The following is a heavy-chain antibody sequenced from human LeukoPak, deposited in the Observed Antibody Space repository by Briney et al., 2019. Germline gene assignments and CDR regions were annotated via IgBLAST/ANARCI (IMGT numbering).Heavy chain of an antibody. CDR1: GFTFSSYA. Sequence: GGSLRLSCAASGFTFSSYAMHWVRQAPGKGLEWVAVISYDGSNKYYADSVKGRFTISRDNSKNTLYLQMNSLRVEDTAVYYCARGGVRGSYSSTLDYWGQGTLVTVSS. CDR2: ISYDGSNK. CDR3: ARGGVRGSYSSTLDY. D-gene: IGHD6-13*01. V-gene: IGHV3-30*04. J-gene: IGHJ4*02.